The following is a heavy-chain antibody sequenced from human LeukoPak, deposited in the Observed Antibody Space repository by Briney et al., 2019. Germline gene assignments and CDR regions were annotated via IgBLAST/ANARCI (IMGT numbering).Heavy chain of an antibody. CDR3: ARLPYGATVPTYFDY. V-gene: IGHV4-30-4*01. J-gene: IGHJ4*02. D-gene: IGHD1-26*01. CDR2: IYYSGST. Sequence: PSETLSLTCTVSGGSISSGDYYWSWIRQPPGKGLEWIGYIYYSGSTYYNPSPKSRVTISVDTSKNQFSLKLSSVTAADKAVYYCARLPYGATVPTYFDYWGQGTLVTVSS. CDR1: GGSISSGDYY.